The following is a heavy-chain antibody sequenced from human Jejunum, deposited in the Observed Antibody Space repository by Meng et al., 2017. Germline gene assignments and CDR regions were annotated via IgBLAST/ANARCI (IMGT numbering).Heavy chain of an antibody. CDR1: CGSIYTSGAY. CDR2: FFYGGDP. V-gene: IGHV4-39*07. CDR3: ARAGRCCHGYDFDY. J-gene: IGHJ4*02. Sequence: QVKQLGPGVVTPSEHVSRSCSGCCGSIYTSGAYLGWSCEPRGEGLCWMGPFFYGGDPDYNTSLKSRATISKDASKNQFSLRLSSVTAADTAVYFCARAGRCCHGYDFDYWGQGALVTVSS. D-gene: IGHD5-12*01.